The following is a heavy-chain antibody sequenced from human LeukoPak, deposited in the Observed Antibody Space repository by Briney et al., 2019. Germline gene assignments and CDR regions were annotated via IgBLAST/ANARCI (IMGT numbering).Heavy chain of an antibody. CDR2: MSGSGDRT. CDR3: AKEGRIYPIDY. CDR1: GFTFRNYA. D-gene: IGHD3-3*02. Sequence: GGSLRLSCAASGFTFRNYAMSWVRQAPGKGLEWVSAMSGSGDRTHYADSVKGRFTISRDNSKNTLYLQMNSLRAEDTAVYYCAKEGRIYPIDYWGQGTLVTVSS. V-gene: IGHV3-23*01. J-gene: IGHJ4*02.